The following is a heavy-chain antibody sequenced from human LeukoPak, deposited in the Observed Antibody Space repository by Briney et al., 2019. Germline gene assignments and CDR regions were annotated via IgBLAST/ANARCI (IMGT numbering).Heavy chain of an antibody. D-gene: IGHD3-16*01. V-gene: IGHV3-48*04. Sequence: QPGGSLRLSCAASGFTFSSYGMHWVRQAPGKGLEWVSYISSSGSTVYYADSVKGRFTISRDNARNSLYLQMNSLRAEDTAVYYCARVGDYVWGTPGYFQHWGQGTLVTVSS. J-gene: IGHJ1*01. CDR3: ARVGDYVWGTPGYFQH. CDR1: GFTFSSYG. CDR2: ISSSGSTV.